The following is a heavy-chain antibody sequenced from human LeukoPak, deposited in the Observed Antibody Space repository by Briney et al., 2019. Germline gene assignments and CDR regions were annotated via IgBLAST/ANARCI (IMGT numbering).Heavy chain of an antibody. CDR3: AREGRVSGYDFDC. CDR1: GFTFSSYW. J-gene: IGHJ4*02. D-gene: IGHD5-12*01. CDR2: INSDGSSI. V-gene: IGHV3-74*03. Sequence: GGSLRLSCAASGFTFSSYWMHWVRQAPGKGLVWVSRINSDGSSITYADSVKGRFTIYRDNAKNTLYLQMNSLRVEDTAVYYCAREGRVSGYDFDCWGQGTLVTVSS.